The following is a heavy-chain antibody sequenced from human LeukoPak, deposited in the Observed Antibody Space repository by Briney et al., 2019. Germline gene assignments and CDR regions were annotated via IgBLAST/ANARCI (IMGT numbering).Heavy chain of an antibody. CDR2: IYRSGST. D-gene: IGHD4-17*01. CDR1: NYSISNSLY. V-gene: IGHV4-38-2*02. CDR3: ARGTYGYYMDV. J-gene: IGHJ6*03. Sequence: PSETLSLTCSGSNYSISNSLYWGWLRQPPGKGLELIGSIYRSGSTFYNPSLKSRVTITLDTSKHQFSLKLRSVTAADTAVYFCARGTYGYYMDVWGKGTTVTVPS.